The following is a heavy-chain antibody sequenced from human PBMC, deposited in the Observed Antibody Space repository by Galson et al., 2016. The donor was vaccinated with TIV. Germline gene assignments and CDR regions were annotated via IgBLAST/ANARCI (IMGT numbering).Heavy chain of an antibody. Sequence: SVKVSCKASGFTLSSYSLNWVRQAPGQGLQWMGYISGYNGNRNSAQKFQGRLSVTADTSTNTAFLELRRLTSDDTAVYYCARMPTKTFDFWSGYDNQFHMDVWGKGTTVIVSS. CDR1: GFTLSSYS. J-gene: IGHJ6*03. V-gene: IGHV1-18*01. D-gene: IGHD3-3*01. CDR3: ARMPTKTFDFWSGYDNQFHMDV. CDR2: ISGYNGNR.